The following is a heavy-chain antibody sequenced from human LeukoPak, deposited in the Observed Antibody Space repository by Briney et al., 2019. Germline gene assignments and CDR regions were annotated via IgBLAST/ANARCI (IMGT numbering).Heavy chain of an antibody. J-gene: IGHJ4*02. D-gene: IGHD5-24*01. CDR3: ARREMATQTPFEY. CDR1: GYSFAIYW. V-gene: IGHV5-51*01. Sequence: GESLKISCKGSGYSFAIYWIGWVRQMPGKGLEWMGIIYPGDSDTRYSPSFQGQVTISADKSISIAYLQWSSLKASDTAMYYCARREMATQTPFEYWGQGTLVTVSS. CDR2: IYPGDSDT.